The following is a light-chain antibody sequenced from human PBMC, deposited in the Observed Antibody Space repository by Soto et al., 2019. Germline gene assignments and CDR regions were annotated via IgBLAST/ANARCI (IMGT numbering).Light chain of an antibody. CDR1: QSVSSTY. J-gene: IGKJ2*01. V-gene: IGKV3-20*01. Sequence: IVLTQSPGTLSLSPGERATLSCRASQSVSSTYIAWYQQNPGQAPRLLIYGASSRATGNPDRFSGSGSGTDFTLTISRLEPEDFAVYFCQQYGRSPPFTFGQGTKVEMK. CDR2: GAS. CDR3: QQYGRSPPFT.